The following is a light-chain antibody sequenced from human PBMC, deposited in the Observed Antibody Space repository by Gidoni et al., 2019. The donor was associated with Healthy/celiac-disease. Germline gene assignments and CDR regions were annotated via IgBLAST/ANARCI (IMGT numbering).Light chain of an antibody. J-gene: IGLJ2*01. CDR2: RDS. Sequence: EVTQPLSVSVALGQTARMTGGGNNIGSKNVHWYQQKPGQAPVLVTYRDSNRPSGIPERFSGSNSGNTSTLTISRAQAGDEADYYCQVWDSSTVVFGGGTKLTVL. CDR1: NIGSKN. CDR3: QVWDSSTVV. V-gene: IGLV3-9*01.